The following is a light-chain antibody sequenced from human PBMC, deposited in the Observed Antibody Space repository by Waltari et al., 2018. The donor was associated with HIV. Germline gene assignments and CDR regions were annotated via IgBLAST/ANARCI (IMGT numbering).Light chain of an antibody. V-gene: IGLV2-14*01. Sequence: QSALAPPASVSSSPDPSITISCPGLCSPDFHFVSWYQLRPGKAPKVIIYEGKSRASGVSARFSASKSDITATLTISGHQTDDEANDYCSAYTGRVSLFGGGTKLTVL. CDR1: CSPDFHF. CDR3: SAYTGRVSL. CDR2: EGK. J-gene: IGLJ2*01.